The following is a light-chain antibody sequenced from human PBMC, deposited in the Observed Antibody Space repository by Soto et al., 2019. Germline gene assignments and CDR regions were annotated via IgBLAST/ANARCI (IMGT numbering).Light chain of an antibody. CDR2: DVI. Sequence: QSSLTQPRSVSGSPGQSVTISCSGTSSDVGGYSYVSWYQQRPGKAPKLMIYDVITRPSGVPDRFSGSKSGNTASLTISGLQAEDEADYFCCSYAGSYTFVFETGTKVTVL. CDR1: SSDVGGYSY. J-gene: IGLJ1*01. V-gene: IGLV2-11*01. CDR3: CSYAGSYTFV.